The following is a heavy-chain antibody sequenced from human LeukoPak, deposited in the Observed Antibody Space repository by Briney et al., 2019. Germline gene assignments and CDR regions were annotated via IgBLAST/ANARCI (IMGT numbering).Heavy chain of an antibody. CDR3: ARDGHRSGWYSWFDP. Sequence: ASVKVSCKASGYTFTGYYMHWVRQAPGQGLEWMGWINPNSGGTNYAQKFQGRVTMTRDTSISTAYMELSRLRSDDTAVYYCARDGHRSGWYSWFDPWGQGTLVTVSS. CDR2: INPNSGGT. V-gene: IGHV1-2*02. D-gene: IGHD6-19*01. CDR1: GYTFTGYY. J-gene: IGHJ5*02.